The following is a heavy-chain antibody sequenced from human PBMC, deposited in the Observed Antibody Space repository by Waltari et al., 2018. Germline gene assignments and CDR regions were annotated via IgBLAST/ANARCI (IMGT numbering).Heavy chain of an antibody. CDR2: ISYDGSNK. CDR3: ARPDYDILGFDP. J-gene: IGHJ5*02. V-gene: IGHV3-30*01. Sequence: QVQLVESGGGVVAPGWSLKLSGAARGSALSTHAMHWVRQAPGKGLEWVAVISYDGSNKYYADSVKGRFTISRDNSKNTLYLQMNSLRAEDTAVYYCARPDYDILGFDPWGQGTLVTVSS. CDR1: GSALSTHA. D-gene: IGHD3-9*01.